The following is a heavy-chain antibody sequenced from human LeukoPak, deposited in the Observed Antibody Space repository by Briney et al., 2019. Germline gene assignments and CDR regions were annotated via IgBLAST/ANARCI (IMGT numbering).Heavy chain of an antibody. V-gene: IGHV3-21*01. CDR2: ISSSSSYI. Sequence: GSLRLSCAASGFTFSSYSMNWVRQAPGKGLEWVSSISSSSSYIYYADSVKGRFTISRDNAKNSLYVQMNSLRAEDTAVYYCARVGNPPYYDFWSGSHYFDYWGQGTLVTVSS. CDR1: GFTFSSYS. CDR3: ARVGNPPYYDFWSGSHYFDY. J-gene: IGHJ4*02. D-gene: IGHD3-3*01.